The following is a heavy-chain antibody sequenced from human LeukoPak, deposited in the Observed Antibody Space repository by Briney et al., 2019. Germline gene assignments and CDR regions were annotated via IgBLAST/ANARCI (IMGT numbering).Heavy chain of an antibody. Sequence: SETLSLTCTVSGASISSYYWSWIRQPPGKGLEWIGYIYYSGSTNYNPSLKSRVTISVDTSKSQFSLKLSSVTAADTAVYYCARGVVIAPQTFDYWGQGTLVTVSS. D-gene: IGHD2-21*01. CDR1: GASISSYY. V-gene: IGHV4-59*01. J-gene: IGHJ4*02. CDR3: ARGVVIAPQTFDY. CDR2: IYYSGST.